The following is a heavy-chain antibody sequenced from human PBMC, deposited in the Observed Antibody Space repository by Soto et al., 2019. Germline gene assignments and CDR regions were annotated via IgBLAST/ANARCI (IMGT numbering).Heavy chain of an antibody. D-gene: IGHD1-1*01. CDR2: TSYDGNNE. J-gene: IGHJ4*02. V-gene: IGHV3-30*18. CDR3: AKDKGVFNWATSYFDY. Sequence: GGSLRLSCAASGFTFSNYAMHWVRQAPGKGLEWVALTSYDGNNEYYTDSVKGRFTISRDNSKNTLFLQMNSPRPEDTAVYYCAKDKGVFNWATSYFDYWGQGALVTAS. CDR1: GFTFSNYA.